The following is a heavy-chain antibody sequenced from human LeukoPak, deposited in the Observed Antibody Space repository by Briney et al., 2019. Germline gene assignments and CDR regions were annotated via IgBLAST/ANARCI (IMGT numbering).Heavy chain of an antibody. CDR3: ARDGRKVVAAKRYYYYYYMDV. V-gene: IGHV4-4*07. CDR2: IYTSGST. D-gene: IGHD2-15*01. CDR1: GGSISSYY. J-gene: IGHJ6*03. Sequence: SETLSLTCTVSGGSISSYYWSWIRQPAGKGLEWIGRIYTSGSTNYNPSLKSRVTMSVDTSKNQSSLKLSSVTAADTAVYYCARDGRKVVAAKRYYYYYYMDVWGKGTTVTVSS.